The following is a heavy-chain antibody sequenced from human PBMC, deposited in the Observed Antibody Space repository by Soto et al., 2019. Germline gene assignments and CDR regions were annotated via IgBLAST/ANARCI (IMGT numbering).Heavy chain of an antibody. V-gene: IGHV6-1*01. CDR1: GDSVSTNYAT. J-gene: IGHJ5*01. CDR3: ARLVGNSWLDS. CDR2: TYYRSKWYN. Sequence: TLSLTCAISGDSVSTNYATWGWIRQSPSRGLEWLGRTYYRSKWYNDYALSVKGRITINPDTSNNQLSLQLNSVTPDDTAVYYCARLVGNSWLDSWGQGTLVTVSS. D-gene: IGHD2-15*01.